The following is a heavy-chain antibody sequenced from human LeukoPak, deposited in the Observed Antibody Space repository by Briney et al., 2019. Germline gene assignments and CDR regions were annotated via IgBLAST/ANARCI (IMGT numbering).Heavy chain of an antibody. CDR2: ISAYNGNT. CDR3: AKTPGGELLFAD. J-gene: IGHJ4*02. D-gene: IGHD1-26*01. Sequence: GASVKVSCKASGYTFTSYGISWVRQAPGQGLEWMGWISAYNGNTNYAQKLQGRVTMTRDTSISTVYMELSSLRSDDTAVYYCAKTPGGELLFADWGQGTLVTVSS. V-gene: IGHV1-18*01. CDR1: GYTFTSYG.